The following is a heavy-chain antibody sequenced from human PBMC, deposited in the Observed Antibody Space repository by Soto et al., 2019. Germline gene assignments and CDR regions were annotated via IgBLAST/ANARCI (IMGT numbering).Heavy chain of an antibody. CDR1: GFSVSNVW. CDR2: MSDGGKT. Sequence: RRLSCSASGFSVSNVWMTWVRQAPGKGLEWVSSMSDGGKTYYTDSVKGRFTLSRDTSRNTLHLQMYSVRAEDTAVYYCSRDHSSGGYDFRGQGTLVTVSS. CDR3: SRDHSSGGYDF. D-gene: IGHD5-12*01. V-gene: IGHV3-53*01. J-gene: IGHJ4*02.